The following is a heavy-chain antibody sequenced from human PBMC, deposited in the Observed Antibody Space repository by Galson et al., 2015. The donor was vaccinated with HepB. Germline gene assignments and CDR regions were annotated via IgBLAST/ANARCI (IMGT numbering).Heavy chain of an antibody. J-gene: IGHJ4*02. D-gene: IGHD3-10*01. CDR1: GASFRGYY. CDR2: INHGGRT. V-gene: IGHV4-34*01. CDR3: ARGLRGVVIVSPFFYLDY. Sequence: TLSLTCAVYGASFRGYYWSWIRQSPGKGLEWIGEINHGGRTNYNPSLKSRVTISQDMSKNQFSLRLSSVTAADTAIYFCARGLRGVVIVSPFFYLDYWGQGIQVAVSS.